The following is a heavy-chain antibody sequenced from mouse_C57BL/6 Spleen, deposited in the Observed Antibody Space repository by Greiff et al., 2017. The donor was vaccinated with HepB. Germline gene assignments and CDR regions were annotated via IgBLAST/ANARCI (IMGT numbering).Heavy chain of an antibody. D-gene: IGHD3-1*01. CDR2: IWTGGT. V-gene: IGHV2-9-1*01. CDR3: ARNGGPGLPYFGYAMDY. CDR1: GFSLTSYA. J-gene: IGHJ4*01. Sequence: QVQLQQSGPGLVAPSQSLSITCTVSGFSLTSYAISWVRQPPGKGLEWLGVIWTGGTNYNSALKSRLSISKDNSKSQVFLKMNSLQTDDTARYYCARNGGPGLPYFGYAMDYWGQGTSVTVSS.